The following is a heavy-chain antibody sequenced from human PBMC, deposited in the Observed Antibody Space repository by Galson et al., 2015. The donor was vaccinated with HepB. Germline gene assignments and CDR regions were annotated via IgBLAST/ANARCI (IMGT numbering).Heavy chain of an antibody. CDR2: ISAYNGNT. Sequence: SVKVSCKASGYTFTSYGISWVRQAPGQGLEWMGWISAYNGNTNYAQKLQGRVTMTTDTSTSTAYMELRSLRSDDTAVYYCARDIDTGFGELLFLFDYWGQGTLVTVSS. CDR3: ARDIDTGFGELLFLFDY. CDR1: GYTFTSYG. J-gene: IGHJ4*02. V-gene: IGHV1-18*01. D-gene: IGHD3-10*01.